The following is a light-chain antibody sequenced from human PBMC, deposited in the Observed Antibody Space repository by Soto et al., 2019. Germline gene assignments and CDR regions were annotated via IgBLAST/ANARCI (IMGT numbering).Light chain of an antibody. J-gene: IGKJ1*01. Sequence: EIVMTQSPATLSVSPGERATLSCRASQSVSTTVAWYRQKPGQAPRLLIYDASTRATGVPATFSGSGSGTDFTLTITSLQSEDFGVYYCQQYKDWPTTFGQGTKVDIK. V-gene: IGKV3-15*01. CDR2: DAS. CDR3: QQYKDWPTT. CDR1: QSVSTT.